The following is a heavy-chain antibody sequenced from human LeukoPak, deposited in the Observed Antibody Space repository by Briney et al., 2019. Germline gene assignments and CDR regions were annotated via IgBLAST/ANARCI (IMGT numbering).Heavy chain of an antibody. Sequence: SETLSLTCTVSGGSISGGGYYWSWIRQHPGKGLEWIGYIYYSGSTYYNPSLKSRVTISVDTSKNQFSLKLSSVTAADTAVYYCARDRLPGLDYYYYGMDVWGQGTTVTVSS. V-gene: IGHV4-31*03. D-gene: IGHD3/OR15-3a*01. CDR1: GGSISGGGYY. CDR3: ARDRLPGLDYYYYGMDV. J-gene: IGHJ6*02. CDR2: IYYSGST.